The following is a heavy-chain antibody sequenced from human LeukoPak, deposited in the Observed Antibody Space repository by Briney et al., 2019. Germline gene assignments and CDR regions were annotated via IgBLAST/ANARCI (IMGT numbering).Heavy chain of an antibody. CDR2: IWHDGATK. CDR1: GFIFSNYA. CDR3: ARELLGEGPDAFNV. D-gene: IGHD3-16*01. V-gene: IGHV3-33*01. Sequence: GTSLRLSCKTSGFIFSNYAMHWVRQAPGKGLDWVAMIWHDGATKFYADSVKGRFTISRDNSKDTLYLQMVSLRAEDTAVFYCARELLGEGPDAFNVWGQGAIVTVSS. J-gene: IGHJ3*01.